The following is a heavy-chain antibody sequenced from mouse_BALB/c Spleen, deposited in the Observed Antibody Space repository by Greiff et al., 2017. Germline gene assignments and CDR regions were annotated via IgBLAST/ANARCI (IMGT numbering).Heavy chain of an antibody. D-gene: IGHD2-3*01. CDR2: ISDGGSYT. CDR1: GFTFSDYY. Sequence: EVMLVESGGGLVKPGGSLKLSCAASGFTFSDYYMYWVRQTPEKRLEWVATISDGGSYTYYPDSVKGRFTISRDNAKNNLYLQMSSLKSEDTAMYYCARSYDGYWGFDYWGQGTTLTVSS. J-gene: IGHJ2*01. V-gene: IGHV5-4*02. CDR3: ARSYDGYWGFDY.